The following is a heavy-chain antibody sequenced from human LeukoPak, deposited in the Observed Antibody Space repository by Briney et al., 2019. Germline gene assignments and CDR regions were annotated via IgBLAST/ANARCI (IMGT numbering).Heavy chain of an antibody. J-gene: IGHJ4*02. D-gene: IGHD3-10*01. CDR2: ISGSGGST. CDR3: AKQTMVRGVISDY. Sequence: GGSLRLSCAVSGFTFSSYAMSWVRQAPGKGLEWVSAISGSGGSTYYADSVKGRFTISRDNSKNTLYLQMNSLRAEDTAVYYCAKQTMVRGVISDYWGQGTLVTVSS. CDR1: GFTFSSYA. V-gene: IGHV3-23*01.